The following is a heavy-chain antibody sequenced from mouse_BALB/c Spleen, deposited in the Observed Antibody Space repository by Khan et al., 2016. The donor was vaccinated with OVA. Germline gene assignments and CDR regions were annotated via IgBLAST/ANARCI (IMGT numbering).Heavy chain of an antibody. CDR1: GFTFSTYA. J-gene: IGHJ3*01. CDR2: ISSGGDYI. CDR3: ARHNYGPFAY. V-gene: IGHV5-9-3*01. D-gene: IGHD1-1*01. Sequence: EVELVESGGDLVKPGGSLKLSCSASGFTFSTYAMSWVRQTPEKRVEWVATISSGGDYIYYPDSVKGRFTISRDNAKNTRYLQMRSLRSEDPAMYYCARHNYGPFAYWGQGTLVTVSA.